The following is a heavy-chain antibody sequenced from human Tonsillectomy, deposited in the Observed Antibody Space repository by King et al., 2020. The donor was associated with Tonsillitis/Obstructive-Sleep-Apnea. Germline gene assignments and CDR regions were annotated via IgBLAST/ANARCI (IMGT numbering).Heavy chain of an antibody. CDR3: ARGLPSSYSYGPYNYYYMDV. V-gene: IGHV3-48*02. D-gene: IGHD5-18*01. J-gene: IGHJ6*03. Sequence: VQLVESGGGLVQPGGSLRLSCAASGFTFSSYTMNWVRQAPGKGLEWVSNISSSSSTIYYADSVKGRFTISRDNAKNSLYLQMNSLRDEETAVYYCARGLPSSYSYGPYNYYYMDVWGKGTTVTVSS. CDR1: GFTFSSYT. CDR2: ISSSSSTI.